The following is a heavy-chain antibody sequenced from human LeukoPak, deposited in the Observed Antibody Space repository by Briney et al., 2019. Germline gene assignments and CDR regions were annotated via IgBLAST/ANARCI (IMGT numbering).Heavy chain of an antibody. D-gene: IGHD3-10*01. V-gene: IGHV1-8*01. Sequence: ASVKVSCKASGYTFTSYDINWVRQATGQGLEWMGWMNPNSGNTGYAQKFQGRVTMTRNTSISTAYMELSSLRSDDTAVYYCARWAGGVYGSGDYYFDYWGQGTLVTVSS. J-gene: IGHJ4*02. CDR2: MNPNSGNT. CDR1: GYTFTSYD. CDR3: ARWAGGVYGSGDYYFDY.